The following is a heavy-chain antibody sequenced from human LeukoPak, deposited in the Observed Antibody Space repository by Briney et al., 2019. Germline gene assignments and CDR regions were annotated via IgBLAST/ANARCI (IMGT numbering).Heavy chain of an antibody. J-gene: IGHJ2*01. CDR1: GYTFTSYG. CDR2: ISAYNGNT. CDR3: ARGRSNSGVKLYLDL. D-gene: IGHD4-23*01. Sequence: ASVNVSCKASGYTFTSYGISWVRQAPGQGLEWMGWISAYNGNTNYAQKLQGRVTMTTDTSTSTAYMELRSLRSDDTAVYYCARGRSNSGVKLYLDLWGRGTLVTVSS. V-gene: IGHV1-18*01.